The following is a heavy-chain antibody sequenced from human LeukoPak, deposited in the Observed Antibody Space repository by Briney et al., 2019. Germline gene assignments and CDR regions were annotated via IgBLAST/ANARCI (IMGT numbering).Heavy chain of an antibody. CDR3: ARQVFGGPSGVGPLDY. CDR2: IYPSDSDI. CDR1: GYTFNIYW. D-gene: IGHD3-10*01. Sequence: GESLKISCKGSGYTFNIYWIGWVRQMPGKGLEWMGIIYPSDSDIRYSPSFQGQVTISADKSISTAYLQWSGLKASDTAMYYCARQVFGGPSGVGPLDYWGQGTLVTVST. J-gene: IGHJ4*02. V-gene: IGHV5-51*01.